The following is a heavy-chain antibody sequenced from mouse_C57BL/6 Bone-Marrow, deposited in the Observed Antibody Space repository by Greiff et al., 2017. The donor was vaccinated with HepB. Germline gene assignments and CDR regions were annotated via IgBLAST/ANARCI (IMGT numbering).Heavy chain of an antibody. Sequence: EVKLVESGGGLVKPGGSLKLSCAASGFTFSDYGMHWVRQAPEKGLEWVAYISSGSSTIYYADTVKGRFTISRDNAKNTLFLQMTSLRSEDTAMYYCARNYYGSSYGGGAMDYWGQGTSVTVSS. V-gene: IGHV5-17*01. CDR2: ISSGSSTI. J-gene: IGHJ4*01. D-gene: IGHD1-1*01. CDR3: ARNYYGSSYGGGAMDY. CDR1: GFTFSDYG.